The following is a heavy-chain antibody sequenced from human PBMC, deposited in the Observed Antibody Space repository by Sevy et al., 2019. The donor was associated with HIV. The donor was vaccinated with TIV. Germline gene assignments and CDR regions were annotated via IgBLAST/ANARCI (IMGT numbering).Heavy chain of an antibody. V-gene: IGHV3-23*01. J-gene: IGHJ4*02. Sequence: GGSLRLSCAASGFAFYDYSMSWIRQAPGKGLEWVATLSFGCGKLNYADSVKGRFTISRDNSKNSFYLQMDKLRVEDTALYYCAREGCTRPHDYWGQGTRVTVSS. CDR1: GFAFYDYS. D-gene: IGHD2-8*01. CDR3: AREGCTRPHDY. CDR2: LSFGCGKL.